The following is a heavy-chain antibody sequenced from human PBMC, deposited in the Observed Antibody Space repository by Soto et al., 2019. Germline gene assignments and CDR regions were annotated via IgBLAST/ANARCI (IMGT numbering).Heavy chain of an antibody. J-gene: IGHJ5*02. D-gene: IGHD3-3*01. Sequence: TSETLSLTCAVYGGSVNGYYWNWIRQPPGKGLEWIGEINHTGGTHYNPSLKSRVAMSVDTSKNQFSLRLSSVTAADTAIYYCATRITVFGLLIPPFDPWGQGTQVTVSS. CDR1: GGSVNGYY. CDR3: ATRITVFGLLIPPFDP. V-gene: IGHV4-34*01. CDR2: INHTGGT.